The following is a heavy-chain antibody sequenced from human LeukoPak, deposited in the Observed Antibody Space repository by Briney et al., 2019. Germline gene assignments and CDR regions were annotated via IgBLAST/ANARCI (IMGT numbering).Heavy chain of an antibody. D-gene: IGHD3-10*01. CDR2: IYTSGIT. CDR1: GGSISSFY. Sequence: SETLSLTCTVSGGSISSFYWTWIRQPPGKGLECIGYIYTSGITNYNPSLKSRVTISVDTSKNQFALKLSSVTAADTAVYYCARHGDYYYGSGSYYNRRGAFDIWGQGTMVTVSS. J-gene: IGHJ3*02. V-gene: IGHV4-4*09. CDR3: ARHGDYYYGSGSYYNRRGAFDI.